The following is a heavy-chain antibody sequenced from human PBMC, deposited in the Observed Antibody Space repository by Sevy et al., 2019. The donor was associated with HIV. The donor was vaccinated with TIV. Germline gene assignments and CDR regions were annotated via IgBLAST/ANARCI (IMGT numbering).Heavy chain of an antibody. J-gene: IGHJ4*02. D-gene: IGHD6-13*01. Sequence: GGSLRLSCVASGFTLNNYWMHWVRQAPGKGLEWVANINQDGGWTYYVDSVRGRFTISRDNGRNLVFLQMNSLRVDDTALYFCVRAIAKDGSFWGQGTLVTVSS. V-gene: IGHV3-7*01. CDR3: VRAIAKDGSF. CDR2: INQDGGWT. CDR1: GFTLNNYW.